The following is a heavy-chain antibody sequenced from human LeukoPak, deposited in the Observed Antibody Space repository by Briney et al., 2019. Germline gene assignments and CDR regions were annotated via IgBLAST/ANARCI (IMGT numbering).Heavy chain of an antibody. CDR3: ARGPYYDFWSGFPPYYYYYMDV. CDR1: GGSFSGYY. D-gene: IGHD3-3*01. V-gene: IGHV4-34*01. J-gene: IGHJ6*03. CDR2: INHSGST. Sequence: KPSETLSLTCAVYGGSFSGYYWSWIRQPPGKGLEWSGEINHSGSTNYNPSLKSRVTISVDTSKNQFSLKLSSVTAADTAVYYCARGPYYDFWSGFPPYYYYYMDVWGKGTTVTVSS.